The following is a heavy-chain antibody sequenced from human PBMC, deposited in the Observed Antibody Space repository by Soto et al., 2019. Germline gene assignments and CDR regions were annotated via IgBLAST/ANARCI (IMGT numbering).Heavy chain of an antibody. D-gene: IGHD6-13*01. CDR3: ARSIIAAAESRDGLDI. CDR2: INPSGGST. CDR1: GYTFTSYY. J-gene: IGHJ3*02. V-gene: IGHV1-46*01. Sequence: GASVKVSCKASGYTFTSYYMHWVRQPPGQGLEWMGIINPSGGSTSYAQKFKGRVTMTRDTSTSTVYMELSNLRSEDTAVYSCARSIIAAAESRDGLDIWRQGTMVTVSS.